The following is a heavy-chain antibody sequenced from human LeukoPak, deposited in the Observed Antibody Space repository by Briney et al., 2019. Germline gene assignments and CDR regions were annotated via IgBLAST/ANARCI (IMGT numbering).Heavy chain of an antibody. CDR1: GYSFNRYW. CDR2: IYPGDSDT. CDR3: VRHEEVGGMFYLDY. Sequence: GESLQICCTCSGYSFNRYWIGWVRPMPGKLLQWMVIIYPGDSDTRFSPSFQGQVTISADKSISTAYLQWSSLKASDTAMYYCVRHEEVGGMFYLDYWGQGTLVNVSS. J-gene: IGHJ4*02. D-gene: IGHD6-19*01. V-gene: IGHV5-51*01.